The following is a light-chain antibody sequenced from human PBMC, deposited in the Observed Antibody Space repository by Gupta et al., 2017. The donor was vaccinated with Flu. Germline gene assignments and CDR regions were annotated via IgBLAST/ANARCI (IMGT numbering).Light chain of an antibody. CDR2: EVS. J-gene: IGLJ2*01. CDR1: SSDVGGYNY. Sequence: SALTQPASVSGSPGPSITLSCTGTSSDVGGYNYVSWYQQHPGKAPKLMIYEVSKRPAGVSNRFSGSKSGNTASLTISGLQAEDEADYYCSSYTSSITRVFGGGTKLTVL. CDR3: SSYTSSITRV. V-gene: IGLV2-14*01.